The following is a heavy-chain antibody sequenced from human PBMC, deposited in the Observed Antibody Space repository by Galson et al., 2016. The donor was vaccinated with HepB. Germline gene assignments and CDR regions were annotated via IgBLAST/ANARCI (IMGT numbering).Heavy chain of an antibody. CDR2: INPNSGGT. V-gene: IGHV1-2*02. Sequence: SVKVSCKASGYTFTGYYLYWVRQAPGQGLEWMGWINPNSGGTNYAQKFQGRVTMTRDTSIRTAYMELSRLRSDDTAVYYCAGKYSNSRRTFHYWGQGTLVTVSS. CDR3: AGKYSNSRRTFHY. CDR1: GYTFTGYY. J-gene: IGHJ4*02. D-gene: IGHD6-6*01.